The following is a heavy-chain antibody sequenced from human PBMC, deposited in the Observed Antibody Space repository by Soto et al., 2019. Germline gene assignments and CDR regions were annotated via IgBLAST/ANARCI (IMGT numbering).Heavy chain of an antibody. J-gene: IGHJ6*02. V-gene: IGHV3-33*01. CDR3: ARSTNYYYYYGMDV. CDR1: GFTFSSYG. CDR2: IWYDGSNK. Sequence: PGGSLRLSCAASGFTFSSYGMHWVRQAPGKGLEWVAVIWYDGSNKYYADSVKGRFTISRDNSKNTLYLLMNSLRAEDTAVYYCARSTNYYYYYGMDVWGQGTTVTVSS.